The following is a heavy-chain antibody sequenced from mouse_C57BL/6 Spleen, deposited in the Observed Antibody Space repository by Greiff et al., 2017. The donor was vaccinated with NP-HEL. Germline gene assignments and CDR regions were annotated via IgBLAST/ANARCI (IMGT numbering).Heavy chain of an antibody. D-gene: IGHD3-3*01. CDR3: AREEGTGGFDY. Sequence: EVKLVESEGGLVQPGSSMKLSCTASGFTFSDYYMAWVRQVPEKGLEWVANINYDGSSTYYLDSLKSRFIISRDNAKNILYLQMSSLKSEDTATYYCAREEGTGGFDYWGQGTTLTVSS. CDR1: GFTFSDYY. J-gene: IGHJ2*01. CDR2: INYDGSST. V-gene: IGHV5-16*01.